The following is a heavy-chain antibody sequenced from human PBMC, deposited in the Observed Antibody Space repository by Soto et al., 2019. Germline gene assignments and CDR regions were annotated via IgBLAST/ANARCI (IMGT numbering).Heavy chain of an antibody. Sequence: PGESLKISCAASGFTFSSYWMHWVRQAPGKGLVWVSRINSDGSSTNYADSVKGRFSISRDNAKNTQYLQMNSLRAEDMAVYYCARGASGRYYLDNWGQGTLVTVSS. D-gene: IGHD6-25*01. V-gene: IGHV3-74*01. CDR1: GFTFSSYW. J-gene: IGHJ4*02. CDR3: ARGASGRYYLDN. CDR2: INSDGSST.